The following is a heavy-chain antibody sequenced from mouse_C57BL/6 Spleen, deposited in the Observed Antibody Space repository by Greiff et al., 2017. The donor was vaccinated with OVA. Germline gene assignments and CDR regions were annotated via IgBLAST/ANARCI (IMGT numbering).Heavy chain of an antibody. J-gene: IGHJ3*01. V-gene: IGHV1-5*01. CDR3: TREIYYGNPFAY. CDR1: GYTFTSYW. D-gene: IGHD2-1*01. CDR2: IYPGNSDT. Sequence: VQLQQSGTVLARPGASVKMSCKTSGYTFTSYWMHWVKQRPGQGLEWIGAIYPGNSDTSYNQKFKGKAKLTAVTSASTAYMELSSLTNEDSAVYYCTREIYYGNPFAYWGQGTLVTVSA.